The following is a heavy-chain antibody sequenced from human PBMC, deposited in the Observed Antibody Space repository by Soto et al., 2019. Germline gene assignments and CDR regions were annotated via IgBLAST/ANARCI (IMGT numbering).Heavy chain of an antibody. CDR2: IFYSGTA. CDR1: GDSISSGNHY. D-gene: IGHD3-10*01. J-gene: IGHJ5*02. V-gene: IGHV4-30-4*01. Sequence: TLSLTCTVSGDSISSGNHYWSWIRQPPGKGLEWIGYIFYSGTAYYNPSLKSRLTISVDTSKNQFSLKLSSVTAADTAVYYCARTDYGTAYFDPWGQGSLVTVSS. CDR3: ARTDYGTAYFDP.